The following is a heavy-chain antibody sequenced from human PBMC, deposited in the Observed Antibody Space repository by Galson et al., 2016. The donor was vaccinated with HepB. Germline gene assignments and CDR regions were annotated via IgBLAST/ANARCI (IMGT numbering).Heavy chain of an antibody. D-gene: IGHD2-2*01. CDR2: IYYSGST. J-gene: IGHJ3*02. CDR1: GGSISSYY. V-gene: IGHV4-59*01. CDR3: ARGCSSTSCYYQFGAWGPRQPNDAFDI. Sequence: SETLSLTCTVSGGSISSYYWSWIRQPPGKGQEWIGYIYYSGSTNYNPSLKSRVTISVDTSKNQFSLKLSSVTAADTAVYYCARGCSSTSCYYQFGAWGPRQPNDAFDIWGQGTMVTVSS.